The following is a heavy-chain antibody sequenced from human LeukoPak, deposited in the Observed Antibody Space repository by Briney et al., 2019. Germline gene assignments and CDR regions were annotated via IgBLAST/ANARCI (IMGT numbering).Heavy chain of an antibody. D-gene: IGHD6-19*01. V-gene: IGHV3-23*01. Sequence: GGSLRLSCAASGFTFSYYGMSWVRQAPGKGLEWVSAFSGSGGRTYYADSVKGRFTISRDNSKNTLYLQMNSLRAEDTAVYYCARGRGSGWRTLDYWGQGTLVTVSS. CDR3: ARGRGSGWRTLDY. CDR1: GFTFSYYG. CDR2: FSGSGGRT. J-gene: IGHJ4*02.